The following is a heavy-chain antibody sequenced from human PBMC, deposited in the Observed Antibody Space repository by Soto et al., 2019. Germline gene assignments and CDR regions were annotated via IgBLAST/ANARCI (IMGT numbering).Heavy chain of an antibody. D-gene: IGHD4-17*01. CDR1: GGSFSGYY. V-gene: IGHV4-34*01. CDR3: ANFYGDNP. CDR2: INHSGST. Sequence: PSDTLSLTCAVYGGSFSGYYWSWIRQPPGKGLEWIGGINHSGSTNYNPSLKSRVTISVDTSKNQFSLQLSSVTAADNAVFYWANFYGDNPWGQGTLVTVSS. J-gene: IGHJ5*02.